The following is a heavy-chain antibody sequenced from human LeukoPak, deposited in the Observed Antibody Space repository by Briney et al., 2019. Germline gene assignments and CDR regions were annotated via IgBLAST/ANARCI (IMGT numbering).Heavy chain of an antibody. CDR2: INGSGGTT. V-gene: IGHV3-23*01. CDR1: GFSFSHYA. D-gene: IGHD2-15*01. CDR3: AKGYCSAGSCVLPDY. J-gene: IGHJ4*02. Sequence: PGGSLRLSCAASGFSFSHYAMSWVRQAPGKGLEWVSGINGSGGTTYYADSVKGRFTISRDNSKNTLYLQMNSLRAEDTAVYYCAKGYCSAGSCVLPDYWGQGTLGTVSS.